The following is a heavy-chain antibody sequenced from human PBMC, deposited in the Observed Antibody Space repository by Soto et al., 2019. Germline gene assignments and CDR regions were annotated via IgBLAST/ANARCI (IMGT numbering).Heavy chain of an antibody. D-gene: IGHD4-17*01. CDR2: INHSGST. CDR1: GGSFSGYY. J-gene: IGHJ5*02. CDR3: ARGGLRRYNWFDP. Sequence: QVQLQQWGAGLLKPSETLSLACAVYGGSFSGYYWSGIRQPPGKGLEWIGEINHSGSTNYNPSLKSRVTISVDTSKNQFSLKLSSVTAADTAVYYCARGGLRRYNWFDPWGQGTLVTVSS. V-gene: IGHV4-34*01.